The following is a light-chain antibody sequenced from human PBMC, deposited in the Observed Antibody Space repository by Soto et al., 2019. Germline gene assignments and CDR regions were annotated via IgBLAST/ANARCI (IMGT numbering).Light chain of an antibody. J-gene: IGKJ5*01. CDR2: AAS. V-gene: IGKV1-9*01. CDR3: QQLYSYSS. CDR1: RDISRY. Sequence: DIQLTQSPSFVSASVGERVTITCRASRDISRYLAWYQQKPGEAPKLLISAASTLQSGVPSRFSGSGSGTEFTLTDSYLLPEDFATYYCQQLYSYSSFGQGTRLENK.